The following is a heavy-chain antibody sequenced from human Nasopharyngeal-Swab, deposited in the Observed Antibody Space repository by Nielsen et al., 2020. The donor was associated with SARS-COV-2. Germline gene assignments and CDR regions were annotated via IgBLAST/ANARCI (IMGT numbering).Heavy chain of an antibody. CDR1: GFTFSSYS. Sequence: GESLKISCAASGFTFSSYSMNWVRQAPGKGLEWVSSISSSSSYIYYADSVKGRFTISRDNAKNSLYLQMNSLRAEDTAVYYCARDLRGSGDYWGQGTLVTVSS. J-gene: IGHJ4*02. CDR3: ARDLRGSGDY. V-gene: IGHV3-21*01. CDR2: ISSSSSYI. D-gene: IGHD4-23*01.